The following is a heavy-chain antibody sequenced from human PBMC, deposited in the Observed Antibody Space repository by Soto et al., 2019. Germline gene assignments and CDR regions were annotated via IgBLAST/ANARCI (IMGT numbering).Heavy chain of an antibody. D-gene: IGHD5-12*01. CDR2: IYYSGST. CDR1: GGSISSSSYY. V-gene: IGHV4-39*01. CDR3: ARVGWLRFADY. Sequence: SETLSLTCTVSGGSISSSSYYWGWIRQPPGKGLEWIGSIYYSGSTYYNPSLKSRVTISVDTSKNQFSLKLSSVTAADTAVYYCARVGWLRFADYWGQGTLVTVSS. J-gene: IGHJ4*02.